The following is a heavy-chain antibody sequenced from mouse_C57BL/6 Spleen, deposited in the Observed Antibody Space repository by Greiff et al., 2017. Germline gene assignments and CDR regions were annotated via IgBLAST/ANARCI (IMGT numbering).Heavy chain of an antibody. CDR2: IDPETGGT. V-gene: IGHV1-15*01. CDR1: GYTFTDYE. J-gene: IGHJ1*03. Sequence: QVQLQQSGAELVRPGASVTLSCKASGYTFTDYEMHWVKQTPVHGLEWIGAIDPETGGTAYNQKFKGKAILTADKSSSTAYMELRSLTSEDSAVYYCTSRHYYGSSYWYFDVWGTGTTVTVSS. D-gene: IGHD1-1*01. CDR3: TSRHYYGSSYWYFDV.